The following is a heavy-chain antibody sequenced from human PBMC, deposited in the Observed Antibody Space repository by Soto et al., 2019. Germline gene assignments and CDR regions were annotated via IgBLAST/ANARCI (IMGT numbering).Heavy chain of an antibody. Sequence: GGSLRLSCAASGFTFSSYSMNWVRQAPGKGLEWVSYISSSSSTIYYADSVKGRFTISRDNAKNSLYLQMNSLRDEDTAVYYCASPGYSSSWEYFQHWGQGTLVTVSS. CDR1: GFTFSSYS. J-gene: IGHJ1*01. CDR2: ISSSSSTI. CDR3: ASPGYSSSWEYFQH. D-gene: IGHD6-13*01. V-gene: IGHV3-48*02.